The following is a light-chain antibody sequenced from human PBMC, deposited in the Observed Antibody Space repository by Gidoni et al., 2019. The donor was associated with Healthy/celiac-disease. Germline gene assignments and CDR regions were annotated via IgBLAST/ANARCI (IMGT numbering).Light chain of an antibody. CDR3: AAWDDSLNGVV. Sequence: QSVLTQPPSASGTPGQRVTISCSGSSPNIGRNTVNWHQQLPGTAHKPLIYSNNQRPSGVPDRFSSSKSCTSASLAICGLQSEDEADYYCAAWDDSLNGVVFGGGTKLTVL. CDR2: SNN. CDR1: SPNIGRNT. J-gene: IGLJ2*01. V-gene: IGLV1-44*01.